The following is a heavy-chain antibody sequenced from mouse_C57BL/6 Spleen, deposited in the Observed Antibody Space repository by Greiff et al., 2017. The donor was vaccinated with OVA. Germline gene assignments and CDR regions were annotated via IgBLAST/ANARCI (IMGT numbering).Heavy chain of an antibody. V-gene: IGHV1-52*01. J-gene: IGHJ2*01. D-gene: IGHD3-1*01. CDR1: GYTFTSYW. CDR2: IDPSDSET. CDR3: ARSGTAPDY. Sequence: QVQLKQPGAELVRPGSSVKLSCKASGYTFTSYWMHWVKQRPIQGLEWIGNIDPSDSETHYNQKFKDKATLTVDKSSSTAYMQLSSLTSEDSAVYYCARSGTAPDYWGQGTTLTVSS.